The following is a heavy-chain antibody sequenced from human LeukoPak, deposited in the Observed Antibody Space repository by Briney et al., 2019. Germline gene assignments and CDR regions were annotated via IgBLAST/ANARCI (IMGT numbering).Heavy chain of an antibody. CDR1: GFTFSSYG. D-gene: IGHD4-23*01. V-gene: IGHV3-30*18. Sequence: GGSLRLSCAASGFTFSSYGMHWVRQAPGKGLEWVAVISYDGSKKYFADSVKGRFTISRDNSKNTLYLQMNSLRTEDTAVYYCAKDGKPYDYGGNRPDYWGQGTLVTVSS. J-gene: IGHJ4*02. CDR3: AKDGKPYDYGGNRPDY. CDR2: ISYDGSKK.